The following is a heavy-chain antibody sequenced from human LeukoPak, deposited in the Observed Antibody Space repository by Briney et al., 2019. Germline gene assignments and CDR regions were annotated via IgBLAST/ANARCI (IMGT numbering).Heavy chain of an antibody. Sequence: ASVKVSCKASGYTFSTYAITWVRQAPGQGLEWVGWISGYNDNPYYAQKFQGRVTMTTDTSTSTAYMDLRSLRSDDTAVYYCARVVHGANYLDFWGQGTLVTVSS. J-gene: IGHJ4*02. D-gene: IGHD4/OR15-4a*01. V-gene: IGHV1-18*01. CDR2: ISGYNDNP. CDR1: GYTFSTYA. CDR3: ARVVHGANYLDF.